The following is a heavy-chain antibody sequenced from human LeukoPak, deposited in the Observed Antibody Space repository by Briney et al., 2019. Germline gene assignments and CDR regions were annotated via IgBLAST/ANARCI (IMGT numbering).Heavy chain of an antibody. CDR2: ISSSSSYI. D-gene: IGHD3-10*01. J-gene: IGHJ4*02. Sequence: GGSLRLSCAASGFTFSSYSMNWVRQAPGKGLEWASSISSSSSYIYYADSVKGRFTISRDNAKNSLYLQMNSLRAEDTAVYYCARDRGFGELVDYWGQGTLVTVSS. CDR3: ARDRGFGELVDY. CDR1: GFTFSSYS. V-gene: IGHV3-21*01.